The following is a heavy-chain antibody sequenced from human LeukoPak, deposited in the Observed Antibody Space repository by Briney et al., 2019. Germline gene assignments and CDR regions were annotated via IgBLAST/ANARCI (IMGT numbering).Heavy chain of an antibody. CDR3: ARHPYPITMVRGVVGHLADY. J-gene: IGHJ4*02. CDR1: GYSFTSYW. CDR2: IDPSDSYT. D-gene: IGHD3-10*01. Sequence: GESLKISCKGSGYSFTSYWISWVRQMPGKGLEWMGRIDPSDSYTNYSPSFQGHVTISADKSISTAYLQWSSQKASDTAMYYCARHPYPITMVRGVVGHLADYWGQGTLVTVSS. V-gene: IGHV5-10-1*01.